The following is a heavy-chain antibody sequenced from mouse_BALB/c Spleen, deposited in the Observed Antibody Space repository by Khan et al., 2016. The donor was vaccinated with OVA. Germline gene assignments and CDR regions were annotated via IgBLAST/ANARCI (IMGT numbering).Heavy chain of an antibody. Sequence: QIQLVQSGPELKKPVETVKISCKASGYTLTKYGMNWVKQAPGKGLKWMGWINTNTGEPTYADDFKGRFAFSLETSGSTAYLQINNLKNEDMATYFCARSTTARWMDYWGQGTSLPVSS. CDR2: INTNTGEP. CDR1: GYTLTKYG. CDR3: ARSTTARWMDY. D-gene: IGHD1-2*01. V-gene: IGHV9-1*02. J-gene: IGHJ4*01.